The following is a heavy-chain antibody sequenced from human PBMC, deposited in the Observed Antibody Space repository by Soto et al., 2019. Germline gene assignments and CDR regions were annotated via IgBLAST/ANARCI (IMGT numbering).Heavy chain of an antibody. Sequence: EVQLVESGGGLVQPGGSLKLSCAASGLTFSGSTMHWVRQASGKGLEWVGRIRSKANNYATAYGASVKGRFTISREDSKNTAYLQMNSLTTEDTAVYYCSRQASDFWSGKPQYYMDVWGKGTTVIVSS. CDR3: SRQASDFWSGKPQYYMDV. CDR1: GLTFSGST. V-gene: IGHV3-73*01. CDR2: IRSKANNYAT. D-gene: IGHD3-3*01. J-gene: IGHJ6*03.